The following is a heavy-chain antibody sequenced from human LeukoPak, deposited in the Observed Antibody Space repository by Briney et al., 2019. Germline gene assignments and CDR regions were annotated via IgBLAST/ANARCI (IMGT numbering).Heavy chain of an antibody. J-gene: IGHJ6*02. V-gene: IGHV3-23*01. CDR1: GFTFSSYA. CDR3: ANAYGDYTLDYYYYGVDV. Sequence: GGSLRLSCAASGFTFSSYAMSWVRQAPGKGLEWVSAISGSGGSTYYADSVKGRFTISRDNSKNTLYLQMNSLRAEDTAVYYCANAYGDYTLDYYYYGVDVWGQGTTVTVSS. CDR2: ISGSGGST. D-gene: IGHD4-17*01.